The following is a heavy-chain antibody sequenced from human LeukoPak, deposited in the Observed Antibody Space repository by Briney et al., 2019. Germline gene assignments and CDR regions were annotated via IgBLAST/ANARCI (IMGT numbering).Heavy chain of an antibody. V-gene: IGHV1-2*02. CDR2: INPNSGDT. CDR3: ARYDYSNSFDP. J-gene: IGHJ5*02. Sequence: ASVKVSRKASGYTFTDYYMHWVRQAPGQGLEWMGWINPNSGDTNYAQKFQGRVTMTRDMSISTAYMELSRLRSDDTAVYYCARYDYSNSFDPWGQGTLVTVSS. CDR1: GYTFTDYY. D-gene: IGHD4-11*01.